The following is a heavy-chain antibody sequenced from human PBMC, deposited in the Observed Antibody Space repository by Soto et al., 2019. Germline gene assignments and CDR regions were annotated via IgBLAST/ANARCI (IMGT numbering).Heavy chain of an antibody. V-gene: IGHV1-18*01. J-gene: IGHJ4*02. CDR3: ARDPGGIMITFGGVIVDY. CDR2: ISAYNGNT. Sequence: QVQLVQSGAEVKKPGASVKVSCKASGYTFTSYGISWVRQAPGQGLEWMGWISAYNGNTNYAQKLQGRVTMTTDTSTSTAYMELRSLRSDDTAVYYCARDPGGIMITFGGVIVDYWGQGTLVTVSS. D-gene: IGHD3-16*02. CDR1: GYTFTSYG.